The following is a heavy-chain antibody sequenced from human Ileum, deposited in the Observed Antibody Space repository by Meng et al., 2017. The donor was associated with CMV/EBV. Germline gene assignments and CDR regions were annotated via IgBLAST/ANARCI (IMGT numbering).Heavy chain of an antibody. D-gene: IGHD1-26*01. CDR3: TRFSGTYYRD. V-gene: IGHV3-48*03. CDR2: MTGSGNRI. J-gene: IGHJ4*02. CDR1: GFTFSNYE. Sequence: GESLKISCAASGFTFSNYEMNWVRQAPGKGLEWLAYMTGSGNRIIYSDSLRGRFTISRDNAMNSLFLQMNSLTVEDTAIYYCTRFSGTYYRDWGQGTLVTVSS.